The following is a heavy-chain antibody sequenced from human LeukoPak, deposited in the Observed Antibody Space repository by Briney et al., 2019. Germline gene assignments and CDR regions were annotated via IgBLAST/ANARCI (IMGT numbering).Heavy chain of an antibody. CDR2: VSGSGGRT. CDR3: AKSYAPGSFYDY. Sequence: GGTLRLSCAASGFTFSNYGVSWVRQSPGKGLEWVSRVSGSGGRTYYADSVKGRFTISRDNSKNTLSLQMNNLRADDTAVYYCAKSYAPGSFYDYWGQGTLVTVSS. J-gene: IGHJ4*02. D-gene: IGHD3-10*01. CDR1: GFTFSNYG. V-gene: IGHV3-23*01.